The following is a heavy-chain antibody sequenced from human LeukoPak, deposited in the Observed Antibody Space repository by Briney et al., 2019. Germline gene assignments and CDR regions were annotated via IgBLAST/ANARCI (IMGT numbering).Heavy chain of an antibody. CDR1: GFTFSNS. CDR2: ISYNGGKK. D-gene: IGHD3-22*01. J-gene: IGHJ4*02. CDR3: ARQESRNYYYEGLDY. Sequence: GGSLRLSCAASGFTFSNSQAPGKGLEWVALISYNGGKKDYADSVKGRFTIDRDNSKNTVYLQMNSLRPDDTAIYFCARQESRNYYYEGLDYWGQGNLVTVSS. V-gene: IGHV3-30*04.